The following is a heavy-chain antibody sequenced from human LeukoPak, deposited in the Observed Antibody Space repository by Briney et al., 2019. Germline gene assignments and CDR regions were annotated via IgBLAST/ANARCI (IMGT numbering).Heavy chain of an antibody. J-gene: IGHJ5*02. D-gene: IGHD6-13*01. Sequence: SETPSLTCTVSGGSISSSSYYWGWIRQPPGKGLEWIGSIYYSGSTYYNPSLKSRVTISVDTSKNQFSLKLSSVTAADTAVYYCASRGSSWYEDTWFDPWGQGTLVTVSS. CDR1: GGSISSSSYY. CDR3: ASRGSSWYEDTWFDP. V-gene: IGHV4-39*01. CDR2: IYYSGST.